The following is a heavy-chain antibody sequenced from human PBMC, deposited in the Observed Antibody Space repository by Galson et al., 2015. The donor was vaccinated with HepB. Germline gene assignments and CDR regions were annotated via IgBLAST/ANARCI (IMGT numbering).Heavy chain of an antibody. V-gene: IGHV3-23*01. CDR2: ISGSGGST. Sequence: SLRLSCAASGLTFSSYAMSWVRQAPGKGLEWVSAISGSGGSTYYADSVKGRFTISRDNSKNTLYLQMNSLRAEDTAVYYCAKVTSSSWLLDYWGQGTLVTVSS. CDR1: GLTFSSYA. CDR3: AKVTSSSWLLDY. D-gene: IGHD6-13*01. J-gene: IGHJ4*02.